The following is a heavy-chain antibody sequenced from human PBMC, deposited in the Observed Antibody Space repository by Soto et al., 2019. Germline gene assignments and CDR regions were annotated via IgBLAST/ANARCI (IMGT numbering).Heavy chain of an antibody. CDR2: ISSSSSYI. J-gene: IGHJ4*02. D-gene: IGHD3-10*01. Sequence: GGSLRLSCAASGFTFSSYSMNWVRQAPGKGLEWVSSISSSSSYIYYADSVKGRFTISRDNAKNSLYLQMNSLRAEDTAVYDCARDQAPGVWFGEFPLDYWGQGTLVTVSS. V-gene: IGHV3-21*01. CDR1: GFTFSSYS. CDR3: ARDQAPGVWFGEFPLDY.